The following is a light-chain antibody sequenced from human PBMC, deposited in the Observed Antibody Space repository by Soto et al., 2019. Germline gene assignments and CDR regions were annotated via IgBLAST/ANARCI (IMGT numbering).Light chain of an antibody. Sequence: EIVLTQSPGTLSLSPGERATLSCRASQSVSSTYLAWYQQKPGQAPRLLIYGASTRATGIPDRFSGSGSGTEFTLTISSLQPEDFATYYCQQTSAFPRTFGQGTKVDIK. V-gene: IGKV3-20*01. CDR1: QSVSSTY. CDR2: GAS. CDR3: QQTSAFPRT. J-gene: IGKJ1*01.